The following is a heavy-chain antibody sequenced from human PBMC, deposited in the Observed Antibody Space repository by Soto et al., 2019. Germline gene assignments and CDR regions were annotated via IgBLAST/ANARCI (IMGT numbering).Heavy chain of an antibody. D-gene: IGHD6-6*01. V-gene: IGHV4-30-4*01. CDR2: IYYSGST. CDR1: GGSISSGDYY. J-gene: IGHJ4*02. CDR3: ARARRSYFFDY. Sequence: PSETLSLTCTVSGGSISSGDYYWSWIRQPPGKGLEWIGYIYYSGSTYYYPSLKSRVTISVDTSKNQFSLKLSSVTAADTAVYYCARARRSYFFDYWGQGTLVTVSS.